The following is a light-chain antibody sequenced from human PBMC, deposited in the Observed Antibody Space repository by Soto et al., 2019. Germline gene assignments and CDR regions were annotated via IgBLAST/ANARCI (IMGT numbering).Light chain of an antibody. CDR1: QSVSSNY. Sequence: EIVLTQSPGTLSLSPGEKATLSCRASQSVSSNYLAWYQQKPGQAPRPLIYGASSRAIGIPDRFSGSGSGTDFTLTISRLEPEDFAVYYCQKYGSLPWTFGQGTKV. V-gene: IGKV3-20*01. CDR3: QKYGSLPWT. J-gene: IGKJ1*01. CDR2: GAS.